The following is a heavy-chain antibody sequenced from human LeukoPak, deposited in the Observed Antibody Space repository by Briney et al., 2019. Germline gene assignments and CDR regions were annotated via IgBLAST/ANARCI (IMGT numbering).Heavy chain of an antibody. D-gene: IGHD2-2*01. CDR3: ARDPRVSCSRDYYYYYMDV. V-gene: IGHV1-46*01. CDR2: INPSGGTT. J-gene: IGHJ6*03. CDR1: GYTFTSYY. Sequence: ASVKVSCKASGYTFTSYYMHWVRQAPGQGLEWMGIINPSGGTTSYAQKFQGRVTLTRDTSTSTVYMELSTLRSEDTAVYYCARDPRVSCSRDYYYYYMDVWGKGTTVTVSS.